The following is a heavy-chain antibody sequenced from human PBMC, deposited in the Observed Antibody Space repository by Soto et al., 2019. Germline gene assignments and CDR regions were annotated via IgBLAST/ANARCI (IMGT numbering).Heavy chain of an antibody. CDR3: ARDQYSSSSSGYFDL. Sequence: VQLVESGGGVVQPGRSLRLSCAASGFTFSSYGMHWVRQAPGKGLEWVAVIWYDGSNNYYADSVKGRFTISRDNSKITLYLQMNSLRAEDTAVYYCARDQYSSSSSGYFDLWGRGTLVTVSS. CDR2: IWYDGSNN. J-gene: IGHJ2*01. D-gene: IGHD6-6*01. CDR1: GFTFSSYG. V-gene: IGHV3-33*01.